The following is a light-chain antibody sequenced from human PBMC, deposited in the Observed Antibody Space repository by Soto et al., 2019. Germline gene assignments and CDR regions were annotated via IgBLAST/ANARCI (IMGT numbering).Light chain of an antibody. CDR1: SSDVGAYNY. V-gene: IGLV2-8*01. CDR3: SSFASSNTWV. Sequence: QSALTLPPSASGSPGQSVTISCTGTSSDVGAYNYVSWYQQHAGKAPKLVIYEVTKRPSGVPDRFSGSKSANTASLTVSGLQAEDEADYYCSSFASSNTWVFGGGTKLTVL. J-gene: IGLJ3*02. CDR2: EVT.